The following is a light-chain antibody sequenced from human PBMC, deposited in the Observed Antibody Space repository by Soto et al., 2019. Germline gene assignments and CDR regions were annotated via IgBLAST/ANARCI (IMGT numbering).Light chain of an antibody. J-gene: IGLJ2*01. CDR3: QSYDNTLGGHVV. V-gene: IGLV1-40*01. CDR1: RSNIGANSD. CDR2: GTA. Sequence: QSVLTQPPSVSGAPGQRVTISCTGSRSNIGANSDVHWYQQLPGTAPKLLLSGTANRPSGVPDRFSGSKSGTSASLAITGLQAEDEADYYCQSYDNTLGGHVVFGGGTKVTVL.